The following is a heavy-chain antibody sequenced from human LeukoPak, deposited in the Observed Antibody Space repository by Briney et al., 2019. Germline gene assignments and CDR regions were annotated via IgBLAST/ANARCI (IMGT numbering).Heavy chain of an antibody. CDR1: GFTFSSYW. Sequence: GGSLRLSCAASGFTFSSYWMYWVRQAPGKGLEWVALINPDGSQTNYVDSVKGRFTISRDNAENSLYLQMNSLRAEDTAVYYCARDLGYGALDPWGQGTLVTVSS. D-gene: IGHD4-17*01. CDR2: INPDGSQT. J-gene: IGHJ5*02. CDR3: ARDLGYGALDP. V-gene: IGHV3-7*01.